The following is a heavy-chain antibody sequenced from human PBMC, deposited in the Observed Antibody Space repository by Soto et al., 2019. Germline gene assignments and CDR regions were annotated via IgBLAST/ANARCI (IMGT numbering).Heavy chain of an antibody. V-gene: IGHV4-30-4*01. Sequence: SETLSLTCTVSGGSISSGDYYWSWIRQPPGKGLEWIGYIYYSGSTYYNPSLKSRVTISVDTSKNQFSLKLSSGTAADTAVYYCARESACYGSSTSCYNWFDPWGQGTLVTVSS. D-gene: IGHD2-2*01. J-gene: IGHJ5*02. CDR3: ARESACYGSSTSCYNWFDP. CDR2: IYYSGST. CDR1: GGSISSGDYY.